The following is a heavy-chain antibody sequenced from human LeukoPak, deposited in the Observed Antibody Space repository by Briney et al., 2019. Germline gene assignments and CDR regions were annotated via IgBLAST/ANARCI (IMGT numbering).Heavy chain of an antibody. CDR2: ISSSGSTI. Sequence: GGSLRLSCAASGFTFSDYYMSWIRQAPGKGLEWVSYISSSGSTIHYAGSVKGRFTISRDNAKNSLYLQMNSLRAEDTAVYYCARGRLLSYYFDYWGQGTLVTVSS. CDR3: ARGRLLSYYFDY. J-gene: IGHJ4*02. D-gene: IGHD2-2*01. V-gene: IGHV3-11*04. CDR1: GFTFSDYY.